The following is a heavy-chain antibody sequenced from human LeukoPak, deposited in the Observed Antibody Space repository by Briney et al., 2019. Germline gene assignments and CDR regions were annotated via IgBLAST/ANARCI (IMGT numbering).Heavy chain of an antibody. D-gene: IGHD3-10*01. J-gene: IGHJ4*02. Sequence: GGSLRLSCAASGFTFRSYGMHWVRQAPGKGLEWVAVIWHDGSKKDYGDSVKGRFTISRDNSKNTLDLEMNSLRAEDTAVYYCARDPTARRYYGSGTSGFDYWGQGILVTVSS. CDR3: ARDPTARRYYGSGTSGFDY. CDR1: GFTFRSYG. V-gene: IGHV3-33*01. CDR2: IWHDGSKK.